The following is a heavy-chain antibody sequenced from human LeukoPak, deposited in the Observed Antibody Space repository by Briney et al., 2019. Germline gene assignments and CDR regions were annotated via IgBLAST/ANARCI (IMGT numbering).Heavy chain of an antibody. J-gene: IGHJ4*02. V-gene: IGHV4-59*01. D-gene: IGHD6-19*01. Sequence: SSETLSLTCTVSGGSISSYYWGWIRQPPGKGLEWIGYIYYSGSTNYNPSLKSRVTISVDTSKNQFSLKLSSVTAADTAVYYCARDRSGPLDYWGQGTLVTVSS. CDR2: IYYSGST. CDR1: GGSISSYY. CDR3: ARDRSGPLDY.